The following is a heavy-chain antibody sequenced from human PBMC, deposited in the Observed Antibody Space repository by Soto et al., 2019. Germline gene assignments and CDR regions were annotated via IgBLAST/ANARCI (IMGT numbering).Heavy chain of an antibody. V-gene: IGHV4-39*01. D-gene: IGHD1-26*01. CDR1: GGSISSSSYY. CDR3: ARHAQGSYPNYSFDP. J-gene: IGHJ5*02. Sequence: SETLSLTCTVSGGSISSSSYYWGWIRQPPGKGLEWIGSIYYSGSTYYNPSLKSRVTISVDTSKNQFSLKLSSVTAADTAVYYCARHAQGSYPNYSFDPWGQGTLVTVSS. CDR2: IYYSGST.